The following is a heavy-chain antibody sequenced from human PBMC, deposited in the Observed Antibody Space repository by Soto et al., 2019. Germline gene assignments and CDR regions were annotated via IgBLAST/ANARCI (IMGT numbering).Heavy chain of an antibody. CDR1: GYTFTSYG. CDR2: ISGYNGNT. V-gene: IGHV1-18*01. Sequence: QVQLVQSGGEVKKPGTSVKVSCKASGYTFTSYGISWVRQAPGQGLEWMGWISGYNGNTNYAQKSQGRVTMTTDTSTTTAYMELRSLSADDTAVYYCARMGDVPYYYYGLDVWGPGTTVTVSS. J-gene: IGHJ6*02. D-gene: IGHD3-16*01. CDR3: ARMGDVPYYYYGLDV.